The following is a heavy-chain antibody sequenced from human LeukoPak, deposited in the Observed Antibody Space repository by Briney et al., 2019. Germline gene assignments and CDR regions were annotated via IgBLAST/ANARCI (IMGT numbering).Heavy chain of an antibody. V-gene: IGHV5-51*01. CDR3: LCRDFSGPWSGR. Sequence: TGESLKISGKGFGYNFANDWIGWVRQMPGKGLELMGVIYPGDSRTSSNPSFQGLVTFSADTSISTAYLLWSMLKASDTVVYSGLCRDFSGPWSGRWGQGTIVTVSS. D-gene: IGHD6-25*01. CDR2: IYPGDSRT. CDR1: GYNFANDW. J-gene: IGHJ5*02.